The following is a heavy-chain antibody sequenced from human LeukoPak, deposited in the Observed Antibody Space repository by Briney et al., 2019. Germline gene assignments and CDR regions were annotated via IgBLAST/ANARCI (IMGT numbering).Heavy chain of an antibody. D-gene: IGHD3-9*01. CDR2: ISGSGGST. CDR3: AKDFAVTGYDILTDYYEGEGYFDY. Sequence: GGSLRLSCAASGFTFSSYAMSWVRQAPGKGLEWVSAISGSGGSTYYADSVKGRFTISRDNSKNTLYLQMNSLRAEDTAVYYCAKDFAVTGYDILTDYYEGEGYFDYWGQGTLVTVSS. CDR1: GFTFSSYA. J-gene: IGHJ4*02. V-gene: IGHV3-23*01.